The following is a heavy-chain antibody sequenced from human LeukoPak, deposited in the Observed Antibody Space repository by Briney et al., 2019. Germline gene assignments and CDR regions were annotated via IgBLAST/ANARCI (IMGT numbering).Heavy chain of an antibody. D-gene: IGHD2-2*01. CDR2: ISGSGGST. CDR3: ARANFLYCSSTTCLFDY. J-gene: IGHJ4*02. V-gene: IGHV3-23*01. Sequence: PGGSLRLSCAASGFTFSSYAMSWVRQAPGKGLEWVSAISGSGGSTYYADSVKGRFTISRDNSKNTLYLQMNSLRAEDTAVYYCARANFLYCSSTTCLFDYWGQGTLVTVSS. CDR1: GFTFSSYA.